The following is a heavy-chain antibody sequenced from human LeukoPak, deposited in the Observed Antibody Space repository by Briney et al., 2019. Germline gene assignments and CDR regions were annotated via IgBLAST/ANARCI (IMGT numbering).Heavy chain of an antibody. V-gene: IGHV3-30*18. CDR1: GFTFSSYG. CDR2: ISYDGSNK. CDR3: AKEETPIRYFDWLPNPYYFDY. D-gene: IGHD3-9*01. J-gene: IGHJ4*02. Sequence: GGSLRLSCAASGFTFSSYGMHWVRQAPGKGLEWVAVISYDGSNKYYADSVKGRFTISRDNSKNTLYLQKNSLRAEDTAVYYCAKEETPIRYFDWLPNPYYFDYWGQGTLVTVSS.